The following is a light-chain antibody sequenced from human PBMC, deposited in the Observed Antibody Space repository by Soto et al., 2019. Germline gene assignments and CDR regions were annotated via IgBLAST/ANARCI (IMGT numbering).Light chain of an antibody. J-gene: IGKJ1*01. CDR2: ATS. Sequence: DIQMTQSPTSLSASVGDRVTITCRASQNIRSYLNWYQQIPGKAPNLLIYATSILQTGVPSRFSGSGTGTGFTLTINGLQPEDFATYYCQQGYTTRWTFGQGT. CDR1: QNIRSY. V-gene: IGKV1-39*01. CDR3: QQGYTTRWT.